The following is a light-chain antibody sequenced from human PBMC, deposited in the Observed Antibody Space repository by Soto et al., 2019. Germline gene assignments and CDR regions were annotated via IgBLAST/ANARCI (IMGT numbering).Light chain of an antibody. Sequence: DIQMTHSPSSLSASVGDRVTFTCQASQDITTDLNWYQQKPGQAPNLLIYVASNLDTGVPSRFSGSGSGTDFTLTISRLEPEDIATYSCQQYDGAPLTFGRGTKVAIK. CDR1: QDITTD. CDR2: VAS. CDR3: QQYDGAPLT. V-gene: IGKV1-33*01. J-gene: IGKJ4*01.